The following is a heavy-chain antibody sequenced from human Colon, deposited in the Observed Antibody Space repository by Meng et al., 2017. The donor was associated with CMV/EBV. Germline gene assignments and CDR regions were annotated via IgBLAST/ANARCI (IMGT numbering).Heavy chain of an antibody. CDR3: AKDRIQLWIFDY. J-gene: IGHJ4*02. D-gene: IGHD5-18*01. CDR1: GFTFSRYA. Sequence: GGSLRPSCAASGFTFSRYAMSWVRQAPGKGLEWVSAISGIGSSTYYADSVKGRFTISRDNSKNTLFLQMNSLRAEDTAVYYCAKDRIQLWIFDYWGQGTLVTVSS. V-gene: IGHV3-23*01. CDR2: ISGIGSST.